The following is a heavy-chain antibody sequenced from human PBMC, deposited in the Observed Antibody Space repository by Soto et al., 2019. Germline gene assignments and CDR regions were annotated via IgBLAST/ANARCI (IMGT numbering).Heavy chain of an antibody. CDR1: SGTISSRSHY. D-gene: IGHD3-22*01. CDR2: IDDSWST. Sequence: PSETLSLTCTVSSGTISSRSHYLAWIRHPPGKGLEWIGVIDDSWSTHYSESLKSRVTISVDTSKNQFSLKLSSVTATDTAVYYCARQGRNTRIVLLKHYAKDFWGQGTAVTVSS. V-gene: IGHV4-39*01. J-gene: IGHJ6*02. CDR3: ARQGRNTRIVLLKHYAKDF.